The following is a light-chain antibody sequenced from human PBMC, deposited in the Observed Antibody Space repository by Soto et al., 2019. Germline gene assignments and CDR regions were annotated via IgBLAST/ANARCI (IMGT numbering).Light chain of an antibody. CDR1: QSVDSY. CDR3: QQYGSSPYT. CDR2: GAS. J-gene: IGKJ2*01. V-gene: IGKV3-20*01. Sequence: EIVLTQSPGTLSLSPGERASLSCGASQSVDSYLAWYQQKPGQAPRLVIYGASNRATGIPDRVSGSGSGTSFTLTISRLEPQDFAVYYCQQYGSSPYTFGQGNKLEIK.